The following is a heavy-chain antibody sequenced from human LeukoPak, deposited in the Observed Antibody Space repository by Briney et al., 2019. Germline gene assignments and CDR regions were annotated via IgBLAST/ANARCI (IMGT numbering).Heavy chain of an antibody. V-gene: IGHV4-59*08. Sequence: SETLSLTCTVSGGSINGYYWTWIRLPPGKELEWIGYMYYSGSTNYNPSLKSRVTISVDTSKNQFSLNLNSVTAADTAVYYCARGPIYYDSGSYYKGGIDYWGQGTLVTVSS. CDR1: GGSINGYY. CDR2: MYYSGST. J-gene: IGHJ4*02. CDR3: ARGPIYYDSGSYYKGGIDY. D-gene: IGHD3-10*01.